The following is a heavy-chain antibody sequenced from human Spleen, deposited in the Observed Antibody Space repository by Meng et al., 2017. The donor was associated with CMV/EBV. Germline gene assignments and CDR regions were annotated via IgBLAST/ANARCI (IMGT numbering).Heavy chain of an antibody. D-gene: IGHD1-26*01. J-gene: IGHJ4*02. CDR3: ARDHPIRGSYYPPLDN. CDR1: GFRFNDFG. V-gene: IGHV3-30*04. CDR2: ISYDGRTK. Sequence: GGSLRLSCAASGFRFNDFGLHWIRQAPGKGLEWVAVISYDGRTKYYADSVKGRFTISRDNAKNSLYLQMYSLRAEDTALYYCARDHPIRGSYYPPLDNWGRGTLVTVSS.